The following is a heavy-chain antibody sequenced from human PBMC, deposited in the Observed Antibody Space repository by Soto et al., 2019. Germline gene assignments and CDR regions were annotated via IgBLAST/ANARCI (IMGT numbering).Heavy chain of an antibody. CDR2: ISAYNGNT. Sequence: ASVKVCCKASGYTFTSCGISWVRQAPGQGLEWMGWISAYNGNTNYAQKLQGRVTMTTDTSTSTAYMELRSLRSDDTAMYYCARGLIMITFGGAIIIDYWGQGSLVTVSS. CDR1: GYTFTSCG. D-gene: IGHD3-16*01. CDR3: ARGLIMITFGGAIIIDY. J-gene: IGHJ4*02. V-gene: IGHV1-18*01.